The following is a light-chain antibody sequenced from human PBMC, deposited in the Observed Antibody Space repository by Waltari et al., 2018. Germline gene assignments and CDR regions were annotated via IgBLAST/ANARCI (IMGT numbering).Light chain of an antibody. J-gene: IGLJ2*01. CDR1: SSDIGGYYY. CDR2: YVS. Sequence: QSALTQPASVSGSPGQSITISCTGTSSDIGGYYYVSWYQQYPGRAPKLLSYYVSIRPSGVSDRFSGSKSANTASLTIYGLQAEDEADYYCSSYTTSRTLAVFGGGTKLTVL. CDR3: SSYTTSRTLAV. V-gene: IGLV2-14*03.